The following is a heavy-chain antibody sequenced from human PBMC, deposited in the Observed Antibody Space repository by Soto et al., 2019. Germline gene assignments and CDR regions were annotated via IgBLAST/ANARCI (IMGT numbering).Heavy chain of an antibody. CDR1: GGTFSSYA. D-gene: IGHD1-26*01. V-gene: IGHV1-69*13. Sequence: SVKVSCKASGGTFSSYAINWVRQAPGQGLEWMGGIIPIFGTTYYAQKFQGRVTITADESTSTAYMELSSLRSEDTAVYYCARDRGSGSYYHYWGQGTLVTVSS. CDR3: ARDRGSGSYYHY. J-gene: IGHJ4*02. CDR2: IIPIFGTT.